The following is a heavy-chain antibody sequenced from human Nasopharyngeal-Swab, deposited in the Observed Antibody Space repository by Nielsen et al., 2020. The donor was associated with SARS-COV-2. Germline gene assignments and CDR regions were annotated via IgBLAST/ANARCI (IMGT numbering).Heavy chain of an antibody. CDR2: IYYSGSI. Sequence: WIRQPPGKGLEWIGYIYYSGSINYNPSLKSRVTISVDTSKNQFSLKLSSVTAADTAVYYCARVRSVRRIYSRFYYYGMDVWGQGTTVTVSS. CDR3: ARVRSVRRIYSRFYYYGMDV. J-gene: IGHJ6*02. V-gene: IGHV4-59*01. D-gene: IGHD2-15*01.